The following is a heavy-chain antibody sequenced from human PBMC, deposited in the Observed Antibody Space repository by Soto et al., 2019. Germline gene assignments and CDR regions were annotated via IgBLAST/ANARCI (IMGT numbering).Heavy chain of an antibody. D-gene: IGHD6-19*01. CDR2: ISSSSSYI. V-gene: IGHV3-21*01. J-gene: IGHJ4*02. CDR3: ARDRNSVAGTFDY. Sequence: GKGLEWVSSISSSSSYIYYADSVKGRFTISRDNAKNSLYLQMNSLRAEDTAVYYCARDRNSVAGTFDYWGQGTLVTVSS.